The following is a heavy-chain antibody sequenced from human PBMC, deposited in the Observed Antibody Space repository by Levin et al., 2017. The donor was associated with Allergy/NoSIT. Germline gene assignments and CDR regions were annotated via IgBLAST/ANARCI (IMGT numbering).Heavy chain of an antibody. J-gene: IGHJ4*02. CDR3: ARDSSGWAFDY. CDR2: LNQDGGDR. V-gene: IGHV3-7*04. CDR1: GFTFTNYW. D-gene: IGHD6-19*01. Sequence: GGSLRLSCAASGFTFTNYWMGWVRQAPGKGLEWVASLNQDGGDRYYVDSVKGRFTISRDNAKNSLYLQMNSLRTEDTAVYYCARDSSGWAFDYWGQGALVTVSS.